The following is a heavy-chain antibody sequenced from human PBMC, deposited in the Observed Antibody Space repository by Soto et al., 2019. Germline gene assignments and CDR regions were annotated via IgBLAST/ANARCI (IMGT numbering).Heavy chain of an antibody. J-gene: IGHJ6*02. CDR3: ARGCFWSGSDYYYYGMDV. Sequence: GGSLRLSCAASGFTFSSYDMHWVRQATGKGLEWVSAIGTAGDPYYPGSVKGRFTISRENAKNSLYLQMNSLRAGDTAVYYCARGCFWSGSDYYYYGMDVWGQGTTVTVSS. V-gene: IGHV3-13*05. D-gene: IGHD3-3*01. CDR1: GFTFSSYD. CDR2: IGTAGDP.